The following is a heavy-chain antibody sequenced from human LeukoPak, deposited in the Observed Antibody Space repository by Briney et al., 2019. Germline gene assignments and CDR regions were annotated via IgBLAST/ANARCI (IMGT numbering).Heavy chain of an antibody. D-gene: IGHD1-7*01. CDR1: GGSIGSSSYY. CDR3: ARDRDWNYAFDI. CDR2: IFYGGST. V-gene: IGHV4-39*02. Sequence: PSETLSLTCTVSGGSIGSSSYYWGWLRQPPGKGLEWIGSIFYGGSTSYNPSLKSRVTISVDTSKSQFSLRLTSVTAADTAVYYCARDRDWNYAFDIWGQGTMLTVSS. J-gene: IGHJ3*02.